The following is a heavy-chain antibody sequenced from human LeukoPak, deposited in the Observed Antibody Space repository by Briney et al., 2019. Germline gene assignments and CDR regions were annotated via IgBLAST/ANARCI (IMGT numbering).Heavy chain of an antibody. D-gene: IGHD6-19*01. CDR2: IYYSGST. V-gene: IGHV4-34*03. Sequence: SETLSPTCAVYGGSFSGYYWSWIRQPPGKGLEWIGSIYYSGSTYYNPSLKSRVTISVDTSKNQFSLKLSSVTAAETALSSWVRRVAIRVAGPFDYWGQGTLVPVSS. J-gene: IGHJ4*02. CDR1: GGSFSGYY. CDR3: VRRVAIRVAGPFDY.